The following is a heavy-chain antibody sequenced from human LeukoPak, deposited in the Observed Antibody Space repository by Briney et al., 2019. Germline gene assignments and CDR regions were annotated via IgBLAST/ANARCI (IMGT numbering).Heavy chain of an antibody. D-gene: IGHD3-9*01. J-gene: IGHJ6*03. V-gene: IGHV3-30*04. CDR1: GFTFSHYG. CDR2: ISSDGVEK. CDR3: AREGHYDILTGYSPVEYYFYYMDV. Sequence: QPGRSLRLSCEASGFTFSHYGIHWVRQTPGKGREWVAAISSDGVEKHYADSVKGRFTISRDNSKSTLYLQMNSLRAEDTALYYCAREGHYDILTGYSPVEYYFYYMDVWGKGTTVTVSS.